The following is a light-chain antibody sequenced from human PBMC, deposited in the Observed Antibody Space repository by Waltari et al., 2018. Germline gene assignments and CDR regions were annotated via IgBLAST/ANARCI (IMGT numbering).Light chain of an antibody. CDR2: KAS. CDR1: QNINRW. CDR3: QQYSAYPWT. J-gene: IGKJ1*01. Sequence: DIQMTQSPSTLSASVGDRVTITFRASQNINRWLAWYQQKPGTAPKLVILKASGLEDGVPSRFSGSGSGTEFTLTISSLQPDDFAAYYCQQYSAYPWTFGQGTKVEI. V-gene: IGKV1-5*03.